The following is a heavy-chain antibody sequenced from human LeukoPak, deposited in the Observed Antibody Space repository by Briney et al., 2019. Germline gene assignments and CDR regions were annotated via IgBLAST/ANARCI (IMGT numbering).Heavy chain of an antibody. Sequence: SVKVSCKASGVTFSNSTLNWVRQAPGQGLEWMGRIIPIFGTSNYAPKFRDRVSITADASTSTAYLEMSSLTSDDTALYYCARGSYFDVLSGFYYSHMDVWGEGTTVTVS. CDR3: ARGSYFDVLSGFYYSHMDV. J-gene: IGHJ6*03. CDR1: GVTFSNST. CDR2: IIPIFGTS. V-gene: IGHV1-69*13. D-gene: IGHD3-3*01.